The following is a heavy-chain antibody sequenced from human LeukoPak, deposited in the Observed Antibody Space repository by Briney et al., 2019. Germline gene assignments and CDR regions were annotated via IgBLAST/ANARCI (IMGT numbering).Heavy chain of an antibody. Sequence: PSETVSLTCTVSGGSISSSSYYWGWIRQPPGKGLEWIGSIYYSGSTYYNPSLKSRVTISVDTSKNQFSLKLSSVTAADTAVYYCARLSPRDAFDIWGQGTMVTVSS. CDR1: GGSISSSSYY. V-gene: IGHV4-39*01. CDR2: IYYSGST. CDR3: ARLSPRDAFDI. J-gene: IGHJ3*02.